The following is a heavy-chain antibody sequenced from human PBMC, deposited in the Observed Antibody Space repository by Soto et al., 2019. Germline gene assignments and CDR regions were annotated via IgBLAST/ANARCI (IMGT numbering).Heavy chain of an antibody. V-gene: IGHV4-59*01. CDR3: ARESVWSPFDY. Sequence: SETLSLTCTVSGGSISSYYWSWIRQPPGKGLEWIGYIYYSGSTNYNPSLKSRVTISVDTSKNQFSLKLSSVTAADTAVYYCARESVWSPFDYWGQGTLVTVSS. J-gene: IGHJ4*02. CDR1: GGSISSYY. D-gene: IGHD2-21*01. CDR2: IYYSGST.